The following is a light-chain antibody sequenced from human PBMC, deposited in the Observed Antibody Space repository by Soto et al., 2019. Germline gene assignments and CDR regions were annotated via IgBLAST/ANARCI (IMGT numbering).Light chain of an antibody. CDR2: GAS. J-gene: IGKJ5*01. CDR3: QKYGSSPIN. V-gene: IGKV3-20*01. CDR1: QSVSSY. Sequence: EIVLTQSPATLSFSPGERAALSCRASQSVSSYLAWYQQKPGRAPRLLIDGASSRATGIPDRFSGSGSGTDFTLTISRLEPEDFAVYYCQKYGSSPINFGQGTRLEIK.